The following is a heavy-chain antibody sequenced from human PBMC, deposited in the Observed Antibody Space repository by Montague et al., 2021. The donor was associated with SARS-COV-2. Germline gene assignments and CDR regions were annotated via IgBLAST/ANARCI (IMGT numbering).Heavy chain of an antibody. Sequence: SETLSLTCTVSGGSVSSGTYYWGWTRQPPGKGLEWIGSIYYSGKSDYNPSLKSRATIFVDTSKNQFSLQLSSVTAADTAVYYCARHQPYYDLLTGNPFDVWGQGTMVTVSS. CDR2: IYYSGKS. CDR3: ARHQPYYDLLTGNPFDV. V-gene: IGHV4-39*01. D-gene: IGHD3-9*01. J-gene: IGHJ3*01. CDR1: GGSVSSGTYY.